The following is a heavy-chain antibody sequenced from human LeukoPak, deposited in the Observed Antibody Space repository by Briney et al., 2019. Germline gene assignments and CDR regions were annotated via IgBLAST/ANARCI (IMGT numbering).Heavy chain of an antibody. CDR3: ARSRYSYGHYFDY. J-gene: IGHJ4*02. CDR2: IYYSGST. D-gene: IGHD5-18*01. V-gene: IGHV4-59*08. Sequence: PSETLSLTCTVSGGSISNYYWSWIRQPPGKGLEWLGYIYYSGSTNYNPSLKSRVTLSVDTSKDRFSLRLTSVTAADTAIYYCARSRYSYGHYFDYWDQGSLVTVSS. CDR1: GGSISNYY.